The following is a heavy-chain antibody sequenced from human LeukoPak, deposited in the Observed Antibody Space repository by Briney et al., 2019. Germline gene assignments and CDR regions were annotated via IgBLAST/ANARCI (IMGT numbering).Heavy chain of an antibody. CDR2: ITGSGIDM. D-gene: IGHD3-10*01. CDR3: VFGVRGIIPNPFDY. J-gene: IGHJ4*02. CDR1: GFTFSSYC. V-gene: IGHV3-23*01. Sequence: GGSLRLSCAASGFTFSSYCMSWVRLAPGMGLEWVSGITGSGIDMEYADSVKGRFTFSRDNSKSTLYLQMTSLRAEDTAVYYCVFGVRGIIPNPFDYWGQGALVTVSS.